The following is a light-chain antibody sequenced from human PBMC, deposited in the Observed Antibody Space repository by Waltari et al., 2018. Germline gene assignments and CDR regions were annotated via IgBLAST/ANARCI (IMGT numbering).Light chain of an antibody. Sequence: QSALTQPASLSGSPGQPITISCTGTSSDVGYYNLVSWYQQHPGKAPKLMIYEVNKRPSGVSNRFSASKSGNTASLTISGLQAEDEADYHCCSYAGGSTFVVFGGGTKLTVL. J-gene: IGLJ2*01. CDR2: EVN. CDR1: SSDVGYYNL. V-gene: IGLV2-23*02. CDR3: CSYAGGSTFVV.